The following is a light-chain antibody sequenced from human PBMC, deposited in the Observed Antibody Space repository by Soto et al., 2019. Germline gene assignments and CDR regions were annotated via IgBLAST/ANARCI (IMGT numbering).Light chain of an antibody. CDR1: SSNIGSNT. CDR2: SNN. J-gene: IGLJ2*01. Sequence: QSVLTQPPSASGTPGQRVTISCSGSSSNIGSNTVNWYQQLPGTAPQLLIYSNNQRPSGVPDRVSGSKSGTSASLAISGLQSEDEADYYCAAWDDSLNGPVFGGGTKLTVL. CDR3: AAWDDSLNGPV. V-gene: IGLV1-44*01.